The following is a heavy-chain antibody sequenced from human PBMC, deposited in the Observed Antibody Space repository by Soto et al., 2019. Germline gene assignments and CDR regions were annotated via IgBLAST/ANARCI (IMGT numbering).Heavy chain of an antibody. D-gene: IGHD3-9*01. CDR3: AKASYYDILTGYYKEGYFDY. V-gene: IGHV3-23*01. Sequence: GGSLRLSCAASGFTFSSYAMSWVRQAPGKGLEWVSAISGSGGSTYYADSVKGRFTISRDNSKNTLYLQMNSLRAEDTAVYYCAKASYYDILTGYYKEGYFDYWGQGTLVTAPQ. J-gene: IGHJ4*02. CDR2: ISGSGGST. CDR1: GFTFSSYA.